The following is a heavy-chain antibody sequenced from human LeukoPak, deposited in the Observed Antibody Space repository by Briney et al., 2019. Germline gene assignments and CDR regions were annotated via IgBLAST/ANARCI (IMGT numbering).Heavy chain of an antibody. CDR3: ARGRQMSINWYFDL. CDR2: MNPKSGST. CDR1: GYTFTAHD. J-gene: IGHJ2*01. Sequence: ASVKVSCKTSGYTFTAHDIFWVRQAAGQGLEWMGWMNPKSGSTAYAQKVQGRVTFTRNTSITTAYLDLTNLRYEDTAMYYCARGRQMSINWYFDLWGRGTQVTVAS. V-gene: IGHV1-8*03. D-gene: IGHD3-10*01.